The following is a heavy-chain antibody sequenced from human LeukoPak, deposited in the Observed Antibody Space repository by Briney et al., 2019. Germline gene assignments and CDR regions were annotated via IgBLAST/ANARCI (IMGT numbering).Heavy chain of an antibody. CDR1: GYTFTGYY. CDR2: INPNSGGT. D-gene: IGHD3-3*01. J-gene: IGHJ5*02. Sequence: ASVKVSCKASGYTFTGYYMHWVRQAPGRGLEWMGWINPNSGGTNYAQKFQGRVTMTRDTSISTAYMELSRLRSDDTAVYYCARGHYDFWSGYLENNWFDPWGQGTLVTVSS. CDR3: ARGHYDFWSGYLENNWFDP. V-gene: IGHV1-2*02.